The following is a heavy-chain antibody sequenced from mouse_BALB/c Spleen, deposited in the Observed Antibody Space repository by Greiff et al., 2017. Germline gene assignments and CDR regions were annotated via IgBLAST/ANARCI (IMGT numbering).Heavy chain of an antibody. CDR3: ARQGTGGYFDY. Sequence: EVKLMESGGGLVKPGGSLKLSCAASGFTFSSYAMSWVRQTPEKRLEWVATISSGGSYTYYPDSVKGRFTISRDNAKNTLYLQMSSLRSEDTAMYYCARQGTGGYFDYWGQGTTLTVSS. D-gene: IGHD3-3*01. V-gene: IGHV5-9-3*01. CDR1: GFTFSSYA. CDR2: ISSGGSYT. J-gene: IGHJ2*01.